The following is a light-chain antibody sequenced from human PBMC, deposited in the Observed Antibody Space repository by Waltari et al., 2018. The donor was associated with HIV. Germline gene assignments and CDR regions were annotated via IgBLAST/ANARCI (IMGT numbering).Light chain of an antibody. Sequence: QSALPQPASVSGSPGQSITVSCTGTSSDVGAYNYVSWYQPTPGTAPKLVIYEVSNRPSGISYRFSGSKSGNTASLTISGLQTEDEGDYYCSSFTTSNSLLFGGGTKVTVL. CDR2: EVS. CDR1: SSDVGAYNY. J-gene: IGLJ2*01. V-gene: IGLV2-14*01. CDR3: SSFTTSNSLL.